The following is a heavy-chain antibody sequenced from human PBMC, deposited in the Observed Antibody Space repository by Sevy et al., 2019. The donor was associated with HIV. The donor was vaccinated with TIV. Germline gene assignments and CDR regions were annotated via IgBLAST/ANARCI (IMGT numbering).Heavy chain of an antibody. CDR3: AKDLRYGRTNYGMDV. CDR1: GFTFDDYA. CDR2: ISGNSGSI. Sequence: GGSLRLSCAASGFTFDDYAMHGVRQAPGKGLEWVSVISGNSGSIGYGDSVKGRFTISRDNAEKSLYLQMNSLRPEDTALYYCAKDLRYGRTNYGMDVWGQGTTVTVSS. V-gene: IGHV3-9*01. D-gene: IGHD3-16*02. J-gene: IGHJ6*02.